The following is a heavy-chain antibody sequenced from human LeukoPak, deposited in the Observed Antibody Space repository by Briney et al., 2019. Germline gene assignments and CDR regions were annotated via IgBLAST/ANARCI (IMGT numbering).Heavy chain of an antibody. CDR2: INSDGTVT. Sequence: AVGSLRLSCAASGFTFSSFWMHWVRQAPGKGLMWVSRINSDGTVTSYADSVRGRFTVSRDNAKNTLYLQMNSLRAEDTAVYSCARGVEEASRDEWGQGTLVTVSS. CDR1: GFTFSSFW. CDR3: ARGVEEASRDE. D-gene: IGHD5-24*01. J-gene: IGHJ4*02. V-gene: IGHV3-74*01.